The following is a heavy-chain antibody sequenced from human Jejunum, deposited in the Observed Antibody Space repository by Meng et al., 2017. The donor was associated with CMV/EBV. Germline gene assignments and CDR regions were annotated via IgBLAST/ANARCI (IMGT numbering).Heavy chain of an antibody. Sequence: SGFLLNGFGIPWVRQFPGKGLEWVAVLWYDGSRKYFADSVQGRFSISRDDSKNTVYLQMNSLRAEDTAVYYCARDNDGSSHYSQFDYWGQGTLVTVSS. V-gene: IGHV3-33*01. J-gene: IGHJ4*02. D-gene: IGHD3-22*01. CDR1: GFLLNGFG. CDR2: LWYDGSRK. CDR3: ARDNDGSSHYSQFDY.